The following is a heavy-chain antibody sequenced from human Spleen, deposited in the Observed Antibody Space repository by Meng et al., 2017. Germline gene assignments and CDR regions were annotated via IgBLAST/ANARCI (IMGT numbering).Heavy chain of an antibody. D-gene: IGHD6-13*01. J-gene: IGHJ4*02. CDR1: GGSFSDYY. CDR3: ARGLRPGAAADI. V-gene: IGHV4-34*01. CDR2: INHSGST. Sequence: QVHLQEWGAGLLKPSETLSLPCVVSGGSFSDYYWSWIRQPPGKGLEWIGEINHSGSTNYNPSLKSRVTISVDTSKNQFSLKLSSVTAADTAVYYCARGLRPGAAADIWGQGTLVTVSS.